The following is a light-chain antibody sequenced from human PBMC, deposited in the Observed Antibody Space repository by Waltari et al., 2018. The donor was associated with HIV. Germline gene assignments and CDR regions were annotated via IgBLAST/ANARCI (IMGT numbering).Light chain of an antibody. CDR3: ALYLGNNTHYV. CDR2: DV. CDR1: SSDFSTSER. V-gene: IGLV2-18*01. J-gene: IGLJ1*01. Sequence: QSALTQPPSVSGSPGQSVTMSCSGNSSDFSTSERISWYQQTPGTAPKAVIHDVTVRFSGFKFDDTASLTISGLQAEDEADYYCALYLGNNTHYVFGTGTKVTVL.